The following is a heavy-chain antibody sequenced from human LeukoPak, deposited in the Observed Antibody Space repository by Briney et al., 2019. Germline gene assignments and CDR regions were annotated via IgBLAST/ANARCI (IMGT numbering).Heavy chain of an antibody. CDR1: GFTFSRYW. V-gene: IGHV3-7*01. CDR2: IDQDGGDK. J-gene: IGHJ4*02. Sequence: PGGSLRLSCAASGFTFSRYWMSWVRQAPGKGLEWVANIDQDGGDKYYVDSVKGRFTISRDNTKNSLYLQMNSLRAEDTAVYYCASNDYWSGSYDYWSQGTLVTVSS. D-gene: IGHD3-3*01. CDR3: ASNDYWSGSYDY.